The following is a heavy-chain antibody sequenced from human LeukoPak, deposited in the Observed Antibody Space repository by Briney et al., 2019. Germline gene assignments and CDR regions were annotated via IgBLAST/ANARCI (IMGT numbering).Heavy chain of an antibody. CDR2: INPNSGGT. J-gene: IGHJ4*02. CDR3: ARDRRRVAAAGTSIGY. CDR1: GYTFTGYY. D-gene: IGHD6-13*01. V-gene: IGHV1-2*06. Sequence: ASVKVSCKASGYTFTGYYMHWVRQAPGQGLEWMGRINPNSGGTNYAQKFQGRVTMTRDTSISTAYMELSRLRSDDTAVYYCARDRRRVAAAGTSIGYWGQGTLVTVSS.